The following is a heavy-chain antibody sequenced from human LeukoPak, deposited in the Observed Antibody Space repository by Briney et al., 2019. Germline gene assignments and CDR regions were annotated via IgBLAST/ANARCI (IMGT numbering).Heavy chain of an antibody. CDR3: ASSSANSHYYYYYMDV. J-gene: IGHJ6*03. V-gene: IGHV4-38-2*02. Sequence: SETLSLTCTVSGYSISSGYYWGWIRQPPGKGLEWIGNIYHSGSTNYNPSLKSRVTISVDTSKNQCSLKLSSVTAADTAVYYCASSSANSHYYYYYMDVWGKGTTVTVSS. CDR2: IYHSGST. CDR1: GYSISSGYY.